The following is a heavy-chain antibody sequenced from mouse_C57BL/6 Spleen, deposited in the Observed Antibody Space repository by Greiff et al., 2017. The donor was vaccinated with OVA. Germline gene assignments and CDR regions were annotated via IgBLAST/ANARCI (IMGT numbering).Heavy chain of an antibody. Sequence: QVQLQQPGAELVRPGSSVKLSCKASGYTFTSYWMDWVKQRPGQGLEWIGNIYPSDSETHYNQTFKDKATLTVDKSSSTAYMQLSSLTSEDSAVYYCARGLGRSFAYWGQGTLVTVSA. CDR2: IYPSDSET. V-gene: IGHV1-61*01. CDR3: ARGLGRSFAY. J-gene: IGHJ3*01. CDR1: GYTFTSYW. D-gene: IGHD4-1*01.